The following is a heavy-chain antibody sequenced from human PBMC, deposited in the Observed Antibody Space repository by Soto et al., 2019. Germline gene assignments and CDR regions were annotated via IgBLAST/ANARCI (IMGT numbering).Heavy chain of an antibody. V-gene: IGHV3-30-3*01. D-gene: IGHD1-1*01. CDR3: ASGGNWNRMSYYYGMDV. Sequence: GGSLRLSCAASGFTFSSYAMHWVRQAPGKGLEWVAVISYDGSNKYYADSVKGRFTISRDNSKNTLYLQMNSLRAEDTAVYYCASGGNWNRMSYYYGMDVWGQGTTVTVSS. J-gene: IGHJ6*02. CDR1: GFTFSSYA. CDR2: ISYDGSNK.